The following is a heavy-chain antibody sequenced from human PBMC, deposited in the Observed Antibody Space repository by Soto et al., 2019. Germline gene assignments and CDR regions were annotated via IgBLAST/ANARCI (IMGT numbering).Heavy chain of an antibody. V-gene: IGHV4-34*01. Sequence: PSETLSLSCAVYGGSFSGYYWSWIRQPPGKGLEWIGEINHSGSTNYNPSLKSRVTISVDTSKNQLSLKLSSVTAADTAVYYCARVKHGDYVDYWGQGTLVTVSS. CDR2: INHSGST. CDR3: ARVKHGDYVDY. CDR1: GGSFSGYY. D-gene: IGHD4-17*01. J-gene: IGHJ4*02.